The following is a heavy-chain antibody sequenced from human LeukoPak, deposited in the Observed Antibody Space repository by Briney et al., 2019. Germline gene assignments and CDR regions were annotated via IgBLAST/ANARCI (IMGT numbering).Heavy chain of an antibody. CDR3: ARAAGEMATIRY. V-gene: IGHV3-21*01. J-gene: IGHJ4*02. Sequence: GGSLRLSCAASGFPFSDYGMYWVRQAPGKGLEWVSSISSSSSYIYYADSVKGRFTISRDNAKNSLYLQMNSPRAEDTAVYYCARAAGEMATIRYWGQGTLVTVSS. CDR2: ISSSSSYI. D-gene: IGHD5-24*01. CDR1: GFPFSDYG.